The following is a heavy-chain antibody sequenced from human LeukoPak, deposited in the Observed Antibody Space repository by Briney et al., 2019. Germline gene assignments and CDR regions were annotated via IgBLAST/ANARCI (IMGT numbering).Heavy chain of an antibody. J-gene: IGHJ6*02. CDR2: TYYRSKWYN. V-gene: IGHV6-1*01. CDR1: GDSFSSNSAA. Sequence: SQTLSLTCAISGDSFSSNSAAWNWIRQSPSRGLEWLGRTYYRSKWYNDYAVSVKSRITINPDTSKNQFSLQLNSVTPEDTAVYYCARVVTMVRGVIQRTYCYYGMDVWGQGTTVTVSS. D-gene: IGHD3-10*01. CDR3: ARVVTMVRGVIQRTYCYYGMDV.